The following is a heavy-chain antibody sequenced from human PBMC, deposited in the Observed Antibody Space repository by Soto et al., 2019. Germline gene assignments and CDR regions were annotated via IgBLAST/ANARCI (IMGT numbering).Heavy chain of an antibody. J-gene: IGHJ4*02. V-gene: IGHV3-23*01. CDR2: ISGSGGST. Sequence: TGGSLRLSCAASGFTFSSYAMSWVRQAPGKGLEWVSAISGSGGSTYYADSVKGRFTISRDNSKNTLYLQMNSLRAEDTAVYYCAKDPLYDSSGYRDYWGQGTLVTVSS. D-gene: IGHD3-22*01. CDR3: AKDPLYDSSGYRDY. CDR1: GFTFSSYA.